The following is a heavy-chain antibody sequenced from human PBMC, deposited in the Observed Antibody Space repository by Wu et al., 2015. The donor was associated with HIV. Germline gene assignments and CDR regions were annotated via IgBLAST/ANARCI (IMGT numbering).Heavy chain of an antibody. CDR2: FNAVFRIR. J-gene: IGHJ4*02. V-gene: IGHV1-69*12. CDR1: GGTFRDYA. D-gene: IGHD3-22*01. CDR3: ASYSDSSGFLHYFPFVLR. Sequence: QVQLVQSGAEVKKPGSSVKVSCKASGGTFRDYAISWVRQAPGQGLEWMGGFNAVFRIRNFAQKFQGRLIITADESTRTAYMELSSLRSEDTAMYFCASYSDSSGFLHYFPFVLRWGQGTLVTVS.